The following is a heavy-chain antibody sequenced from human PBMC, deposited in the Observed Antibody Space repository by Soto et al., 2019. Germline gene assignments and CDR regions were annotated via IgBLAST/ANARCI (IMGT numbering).Heavy chain of an antibody. J-gene: IGHJ3*02. Sequence: PWGSLVVCCASSVFTFSIYAMSWVRQAPGKGLEWVSAISGSGGSTYYADSVKGRFTISRDNSKNTLYLQMNSLRAEDTAVYYCARPAYSSGYYYDAFDIWGQGTMVTVSS. CDR2: ISGSGGST. V-gene: IGHV3-23*01. CDR3: ARPAYSSGYYYDAFDI. CDR1: VFTFSIYA. D-gene: IGHD3-22*01.